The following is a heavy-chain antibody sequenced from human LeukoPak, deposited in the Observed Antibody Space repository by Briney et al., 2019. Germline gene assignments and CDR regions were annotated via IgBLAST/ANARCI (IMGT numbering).Heavy chain of an antibody. V-gene: IGHV3-74*01. CDR1: RFTFSSYW. CDR3: ARDGYSFGHDFDY. CDR2: IKGDGSST. D-gene: IGHD5-18*01. J-gene: IGHJ4*02. Sequence: GGFLRLSCAASRFTFSSYWMHWVRHTPGKGLVWVSRIKGDGSSTSYADSVKGRFTISRDNAKNTLYLQMNSLRAEDTAVYYCARDGYSFGHDFDYWGQGTLVTVSS.